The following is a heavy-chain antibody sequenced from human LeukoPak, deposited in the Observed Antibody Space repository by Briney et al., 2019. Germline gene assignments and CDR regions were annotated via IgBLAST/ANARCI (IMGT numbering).Heavy chain of an antibody. CDR1: GGALSWYY. J-gene: IGHJ6*02. V-gene: IGHV4-59*01. D-gene: IGHD2-2*01. Sequence: PSETPFPPRPVSGGALSWYYWGWIRQPPGEGLEWVGYIYFSGSTNYNPSLKSRVTISVDTSKNQFSLKLSSVTAADTAVYYCARDRGVVPAASIYYYYGMDVWGQGTTVTVSS. CDR2: IYFSGST. CDR3: ARDRGVVPAASIYYYYGMDV.